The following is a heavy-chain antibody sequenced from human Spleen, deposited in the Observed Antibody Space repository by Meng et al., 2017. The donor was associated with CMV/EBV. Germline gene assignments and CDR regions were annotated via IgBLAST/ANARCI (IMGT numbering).Heavy chain of an antibody. V-gene: IGHV3-15*01. CDR3: AKEYLIVPRFYGTDV. D-gene: IGHD6-6*01. CDR1: GFTFSNAW. Sequence: GGSLRLSCAASGFTFSNAWMSWVRQAPGKGLEWVGRIKSKTDGGTTDYAAPVKGRFTISRDNSKKTLYLQMNSLRAEDTAVYYCAKEYLIVPRFYGTDVWGQGTTVTVSS. CDR2: IKSKTDGGTT. J-gene: IGHJ6*02.